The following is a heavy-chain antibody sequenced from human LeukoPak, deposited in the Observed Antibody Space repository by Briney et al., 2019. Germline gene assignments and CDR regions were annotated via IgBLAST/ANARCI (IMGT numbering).Heavy chain of an antibody. CDR1: GFTFSSYS. J-gene: IGHJ6*02. V-gene: IGHV3-30-3*01. D-gene: IGHD6-19*01. CDR2: ISYDGGNK. Sequence: GRSLRLSCAASGFTFSSYSMHWVRQAPGKGLEWVAVISYDGGNKYYADSVRGRFTISRDNSENTLHLQMNSLRAEDTAVYFCVREVAVSGTENGAFNVWGPGTTVTVSS. CDR3: VREVAVSGTENGAFNV.